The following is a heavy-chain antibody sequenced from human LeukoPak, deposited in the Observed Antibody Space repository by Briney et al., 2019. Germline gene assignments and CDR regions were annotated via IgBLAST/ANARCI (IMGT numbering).Heavy chain of an antibody. CDR2: FDAEDSIT. Sequence: GGSLRLSCAVSGFKLSSYWMHWVRQSPGKGLVWVSTFDAEDSITRYADSVKGRFTISKDNAKNTLYPQMNSLRVEDTAVYYCLGSFEYWGQGTLVTVSA. J-gene: IGHJ4*02. CDR1: GFKLSSYW. CDR3: LGSFEY. V-gene: IGHV3-74*01.